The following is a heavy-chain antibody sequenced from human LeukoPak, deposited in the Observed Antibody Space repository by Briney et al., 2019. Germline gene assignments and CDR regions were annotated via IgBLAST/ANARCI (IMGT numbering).Heavy chain of an antibody. Sequence: SVKVSCKASGGTFSSYAISWVRQAPGQGLEWMGGIIPIFGTANYAQKFQGRVTITTDESTSTAYMELSSLRSEDTAVYYCARGEVRGVIRYYNYYMDVWGKGTTVTVSS. D-gene: IGHD3-10*01. CDR2: IIPIFGTA. J-gene: IGHJ6*03. V-gene: IGHV1-69*05. CDR1: GGTFSSYA. CDR3: ARGEVRGVIRYYNYYMDV.